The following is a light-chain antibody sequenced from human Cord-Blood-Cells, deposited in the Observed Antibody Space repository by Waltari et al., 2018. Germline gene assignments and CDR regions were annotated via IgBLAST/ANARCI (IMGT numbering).Light chain of an antibody. V-gene: IGKV1-9*01. J-gene: IGKJ4*01. CDR3: QQLNSYPRT. CDR2: AAS. CDR1: QGIRSY. Sequence: DIQLTQSPSFLSASGGDRVTITCRARQGIRSYLAWYQQKPGKAPKLLIYAASTLQSGIPSRFSGSGSGTEFTLTISRLQPEDFATYYCQQLNSYPRTFGGGTKVEIK.